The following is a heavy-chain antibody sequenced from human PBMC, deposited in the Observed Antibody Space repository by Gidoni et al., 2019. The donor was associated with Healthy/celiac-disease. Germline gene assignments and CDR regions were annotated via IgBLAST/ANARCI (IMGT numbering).Heavy chain of an antibody. D-gene: IGHD5-18*01. Sequence: QVQLQQWGAGLLKPSETLSLTCAVYGGSFSGYYWSWYSQPPGKGLEWIGEINQSGSTNYNPALKSRVTISLDTSKNQFSLKLSSVTAADTAVYYCARGHTAMVPWGRGTLVTVSS. CDR1: GGSFSGYY. CDR3: ARGHTAMVP. V-gene: IGHV4-34*01. J-gene: IGHJ2*01. CDR2: INQSGST.